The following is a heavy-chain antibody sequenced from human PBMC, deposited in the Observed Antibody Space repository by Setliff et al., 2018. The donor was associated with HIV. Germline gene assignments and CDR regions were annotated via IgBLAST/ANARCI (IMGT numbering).Heavy chain of an antibody. Sequence: PSETLSLTCAVYGGSFSGYYWSWIRQPPGKGLEYIGSAFYSDNTYYKPSLKNRVTISVDTSKNQFSLKLTSVTAADTAVYYCAREVGHRSGYYRGSFDYWGQGTLVTVSS. CDR3: AREVGHRSGYYRGSFDY. CDR2: AFYSDNT. D-gene: IGHD6-19*01. CDR1: GGSFSGYY. J-gene: IGHJ4*02. V-gene: IGHV4-34*12.